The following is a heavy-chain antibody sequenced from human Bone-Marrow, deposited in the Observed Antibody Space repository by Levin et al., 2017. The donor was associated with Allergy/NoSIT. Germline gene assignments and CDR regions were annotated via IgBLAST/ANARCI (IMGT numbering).Heavy chain of an antibody. CDR2: ISSSGTKT. D-gene: IGHD4-17*01. V-gene: IGHV3-23*01. J-gene: IGHJ3*01. CDR3: GKDPNGDYVGGFDF. CDR1: GFTFSNYA. Sequence: PSGGSLRLSCAASGFTFSNYAMSWVRQTAGKGLEWVSGISSSGTKTYYADSVEGRFTISRDISKNTLYLQMNTLRAEDTAMYYCGKDPNGDYVGGFDFWGQGTMVTVSS.